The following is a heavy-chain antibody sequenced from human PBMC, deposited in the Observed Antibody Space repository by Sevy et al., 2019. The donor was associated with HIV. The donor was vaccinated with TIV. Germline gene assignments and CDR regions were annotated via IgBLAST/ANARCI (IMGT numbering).Heavy chain of an antibody. CDR1: GFTFSDYY. J-gene: IGHJ4*02. CDR3: ARCRVVAADYYFDY. D-gene: IGHD1-26*01. Sequence: GGSLRLSCAASGFTFSDYYMTWIRQAPGKGLEWISYISSRRSYTNYADSVKGRFTISRENAKNSLYLQMNSLRAEDAAVYYCARCRVVAADYYFDYWGRGTLVTVSS. CDR2: ISSRRSYT. V-gene: IGHV3-11*06.